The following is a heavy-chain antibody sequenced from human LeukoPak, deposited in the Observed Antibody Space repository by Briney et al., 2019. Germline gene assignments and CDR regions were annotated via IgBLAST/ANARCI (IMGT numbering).Heavy chain of an antibody. CDR3: ARYFGVGFDAIDI. V-gene: IGHV4-59*08. D-gene: IGHD3-10*01. Sequence: SETLSLTCTVSGGSISSYFWSWIRQPPGKGLEWLGYISYSGNTNYIPSLKSRVTISLDTSKNQFFLRLSSVTAADTAVYYCARYFGVGFDAIDIWGQGTIVTVSS. CDR1: GGSISSYF. CDR2: ISYSGNT. J-gene: IGHJ3*02.